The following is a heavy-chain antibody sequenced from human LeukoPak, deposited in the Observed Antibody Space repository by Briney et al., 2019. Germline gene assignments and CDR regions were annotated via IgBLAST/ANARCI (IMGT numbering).Heavy chain of an antibody. CDR2: IYYSGST. CDR3: ARKGGSRPNDAFDI. Sequence: SQTLSLTCTVSGGSISSGDYYWSWIRQPPGKGLEWIGYIYYSGSTYYNPSLKSRVTISVDTSKNQFSLKLSSVTAADTAVYYCARKGGSRPNDAFDIWGQGTKVTVSS. CDR1: GGSISSGDYY. V-gene: IGHV4-30-4*01. D-gene: IGHD5-12*01. J-gene: IGHJ3*02.